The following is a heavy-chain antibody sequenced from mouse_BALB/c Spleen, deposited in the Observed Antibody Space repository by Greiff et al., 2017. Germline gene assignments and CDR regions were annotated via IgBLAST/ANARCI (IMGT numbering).Heavy chain of an antibody. J-gene: IGHJ3*01. CDR1: GFTFSSYW. CDR2: IRLKSDNYAT. Sequence: EVKVEESGGGLVQPGGSMKLSCVASGFTFSSYWMSWVRQSPEKGLEWVAEIRLKSDNYATHYAESVKGKFTISRDDSKSRLYLQMNSLRAEDTGIYYCTGSVAYWGQGTLVTVSA. V-gene: IGHV6-6*02. CDR3: TGSVAY.